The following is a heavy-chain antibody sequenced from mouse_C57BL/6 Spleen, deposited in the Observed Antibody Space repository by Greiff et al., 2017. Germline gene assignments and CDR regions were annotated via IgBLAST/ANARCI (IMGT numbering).Heavy chain of an antibody. CDR2: LNPSSGYT. V-gene: IGHV1-4*01. Sequence: QVQLQQSGAELARPGASVKMSCKASGYTFTSYTMHWVKQRPGQGLEWIGYLNPSSGYTQYNQKFKDKATLTADKSSSTAYMPLSSLTSEDSAVYYCAREQITTVVEIGYLDYWGQGTTLTVSS. J-gene: IGHJ2*01. D-gene: IGHD1-1*01. CDR3: AREQITTVVEIGYLDY. CDR1: GYTFTSYT.